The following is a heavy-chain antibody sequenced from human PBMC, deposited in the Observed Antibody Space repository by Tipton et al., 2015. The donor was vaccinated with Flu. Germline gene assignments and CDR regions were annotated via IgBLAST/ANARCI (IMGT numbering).Heavy chain of an antibody. CDR1: GFSFNTYG. CDR3: ARIPTVGEVGGWLDP. D-gene: IGHD1-26*01. V-gene: IGHV3-30*02. J-gene: IGHJ5*02. Sequence: SLRLSCAASGFSFNTYGMHWVRQAPGKGLEWVAFIRYDGTKKHYAESVKGRFTISRDNVENTLFLQMNSLRVDDTAMYFCARIPTVGEVGGWLDPWGQGTLVTVSS. CDR2: IRYDGTKK.